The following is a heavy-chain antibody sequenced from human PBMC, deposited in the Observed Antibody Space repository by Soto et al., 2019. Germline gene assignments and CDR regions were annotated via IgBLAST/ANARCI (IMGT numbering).Heavy chain of an antibody. D-gene: IGHD2-21*02. Sequence: SETLSLTCTVSGGXISSYYWSWIRQPPGKGLEWIGYIYYSGSTKFNPSLKSRVTISLDTSKNQFSLKLSSVTAADTAVYYCARDRTASWFDPWGQGTLVTVSS. CDR2: IYYSGST. CDR3: ARDRTASWFDP. J-gene: IGHJ5*02. V-gene: IGHV4-59*01. CDR1: GGXISSYY.